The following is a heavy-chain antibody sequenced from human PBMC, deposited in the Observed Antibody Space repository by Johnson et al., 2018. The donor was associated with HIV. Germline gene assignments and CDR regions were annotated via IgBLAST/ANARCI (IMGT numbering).Heavy chain of an antibody. V-gene: IGHV3-66*01. D-gene: IGHD3-10*01. CDR2: IYTGGST. J-gene: IGHJ3*02. CDR3: ASSYSESDAFDI. CDR1: AFTVSDNY. Sequence: MLLVESGGGLVQPGGSLRLSCAASAFTVSDNYLSWVRQAPGKGLEWVSVIYTGGSTYYADSVTGRFTISRDNSKNTLYLRMNSLRVEDTAVYYCASSYSESDAFDIWGQGTMVTVSS.